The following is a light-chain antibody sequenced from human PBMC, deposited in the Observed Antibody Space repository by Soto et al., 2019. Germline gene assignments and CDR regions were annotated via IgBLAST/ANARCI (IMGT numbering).Light chain of an antibody. CDR1: SSDVGGYNY. J-gene: IGLJ1*01. CDR2: DVS. CDR3: SSYTSSSTLV. Sequence: LTQPASVSGSPGQSITISCTGTSSDVGGYNYVSWYQQHPGKAPKLMIYDVSNRPSGVSNRFSGSKSCNTASLTISGLQAEDEADYYCSSYTSSSTLVFGTGTKVTVL. V-gene: IGLV2-14*01.